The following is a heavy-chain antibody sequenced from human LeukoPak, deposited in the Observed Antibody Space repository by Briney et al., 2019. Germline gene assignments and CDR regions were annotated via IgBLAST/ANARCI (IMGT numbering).Heavy chain of an antibody. CDR1: GYSFTNYW. CDR3: ARHSSSSMGRVPPYYHYYMDV. J-gene: IGHJ6*03. Sequence: GESLKISCKGFGYSFTNYWIGWVRQMPGKGLEWMGIIYPGDSDSRYSPSFQGQVTFSADKSISTAYLQWSSLKASGTAMYYCARHSSSSMGRVPPYYHYYMDVWGKGTTVTVSS. V-gene: IGHV5-51*01. CDR2: IYPGDSDS. D-gene: IGHD6-6*01.